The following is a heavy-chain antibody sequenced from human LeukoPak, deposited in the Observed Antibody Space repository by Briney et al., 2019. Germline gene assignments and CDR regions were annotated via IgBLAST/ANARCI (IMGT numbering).Heavy chain of an antibody. Sequence: GGSLRLSCAASGFTFSSYEMNWVRQAPGKGLEWVSYISSSGSTKYYADSVKGRFTISRDNAKNSLFLQMNGLRAEDTAVYYCAREPSDFWSAYYTGSSFDYWGQGTLVTVSS. CDR2: ISSSGSTK. CDR3: AREPSDFWSAYYTGSSFDY. V-gene: IGHV3-48*03. D-gene: IGHD3-3*01. J-gene: IGHJ4*02. CDR1: GFTFSSYE.